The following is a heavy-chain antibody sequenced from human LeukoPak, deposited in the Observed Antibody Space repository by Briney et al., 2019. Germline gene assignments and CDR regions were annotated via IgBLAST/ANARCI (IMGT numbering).Heavy chain of an antibody. CDR2: LRNDGGNK. CDR3: AKGGYSYGPD. D-gene: IGHD5-18*01. CDR1: GFTFSSYN. J-gene: IGHJ4*02. Sequence: PGGSLRLSCAASGFTFSSYNMHWVRQAPGKGLEWVAFLRNDGGNKHYADSVKGRFTISRDNSKNTLYLQMNSLRAEDTAVYYCAKGGYSYGPDWGQGTLVTVSS. V-gene: IGHV3-30*02.